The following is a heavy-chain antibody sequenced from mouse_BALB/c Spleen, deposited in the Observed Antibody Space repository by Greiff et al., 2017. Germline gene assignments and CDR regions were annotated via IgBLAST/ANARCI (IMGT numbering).Heavy chain of an antibody. Sequence: ESGPGLVKPSQSLSLTCSVTGYSITSGYYWNWIRQFPGNKLEWMGYISYDGSNNYNPSLKNRISITRDTSKNQFFLKLNSVTTEDTATYYCAREGNYYGSSYVDYAMDYGGQGTSVTVSS. J-gene: IGHJ4*01. CDR1: GYSITSGYY. CDR2: ISYDGSN. V-gene: IGHV3-6*02. D-gene: IGHD1-1*01. CDR3: AREGNYYGSSYVDYAMDY.